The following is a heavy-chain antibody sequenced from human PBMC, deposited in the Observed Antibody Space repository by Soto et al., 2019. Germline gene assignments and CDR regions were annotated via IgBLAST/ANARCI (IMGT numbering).Heavy chain of an antibody. CDR3: STVNHCSRCYYYFDY. D-gene: IGHD6-13*01. CDR1: GFTFSSYG. Sequence: QVQLVESGGGVVQPGRSLRLSCAASGFTFSSYGMHWVRQAPGKGLEWVAVISYDGSNKYYADSVKGRFTISRDNSKNTLYRQMNSLRAENTAVYYCSTVNHCSRCYYYFDYWGQGTLVTVSS. J-gene: IGHJ4*02. CDR2: ISYDGSNK. V-gene: IGHV3-30*03.